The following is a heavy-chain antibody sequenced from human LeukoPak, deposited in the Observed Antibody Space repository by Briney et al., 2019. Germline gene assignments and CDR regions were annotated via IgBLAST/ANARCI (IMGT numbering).Heavy chain of an antibody. Sequence: VASVKVSCKTSGYTFSSYYIEWVRQAPGQGLEWVGIINPRDRSVSYLQRFQGRVTMTRDTSSSTVYMELSRLTSEDTAVYYCARAYGPGIQGGGDYWGQGTLVTVSS. CDR1: GYTFSSYY. CDR3: ARAYGPGIQGGGDY. J-gene: IGHJ4*02. CDR2: INPRDRSV. D-gene: IGHD6-13*01. V-gene: IGHV1-46*01.